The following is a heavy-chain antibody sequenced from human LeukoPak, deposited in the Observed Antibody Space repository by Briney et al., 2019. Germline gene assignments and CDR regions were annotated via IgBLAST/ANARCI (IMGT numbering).Heavy chain of an antibody. Sequence: PGGSLRLSCAASGFTFRSYEMKWVRQAPGKGLEWVSYISSSGSTIYYADSVKGRFTISRDNAKNSLYLQMNSLRAEDTAVYYCARVPRWYVIDYWGEGTLVTVSS. CDR3: ARVPRWYVIDY. J-gene: IGHJ4*02. CDR1: GFTFRSYE. V-gene: IGHV3-48*03. D-gene: IGHD4-23*01. CDR2: ISSSGSTI.